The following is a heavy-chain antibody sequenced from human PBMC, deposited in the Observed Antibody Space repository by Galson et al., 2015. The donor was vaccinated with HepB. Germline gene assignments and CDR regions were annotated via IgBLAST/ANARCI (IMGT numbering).Heavy chain of an antibody. CDR1: GFTFSSYW. V-gene: IGHV3-7*03. J-gene: IGHJ4*02. CDR2: IKQDGSEK. CDR3: AREWPHSNYDDY. D-gene: IGHD4-11*01. Sequence: SLRLTCAASGFTFSSYWMSWVRQAPGKGLEWVANIKQDGSEKYYVDSVKGRFTISRDNAKNSLYLQMNSLRAEDTAVYYCAREWPHSNYDDYWGQGTLVTVSS.